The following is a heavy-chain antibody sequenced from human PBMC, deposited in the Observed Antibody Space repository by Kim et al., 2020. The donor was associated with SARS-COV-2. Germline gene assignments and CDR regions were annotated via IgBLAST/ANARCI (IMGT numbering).Heavy chain of an antibody. J-gene: IGHJ2*01. CDR2: INHSGST. V-gene: IGHV4-34*01. Sequence: SETLSLTCAVYGGSFSGYYWSWIRQPPGKGLEWIGEINHSGSTNYNPSLKSRVTISVDTSKNQFSLKLSSVTAADTAVYYCARGSVAGTRYFDLWGRGTLVTVSS. D-gene: IGHD6-19*01. CDR1: GGSFSGYY. CDR3: ARGSVAGTRYFDL.